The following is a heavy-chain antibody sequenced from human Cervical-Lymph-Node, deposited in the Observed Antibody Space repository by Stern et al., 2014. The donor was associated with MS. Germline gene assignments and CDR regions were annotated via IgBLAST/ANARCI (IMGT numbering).Heavy chain of an antibody. D-gene: IGHD3/OR15-3a*01. Sequence: QLQLQESGPGLVKPSQTLSLTCTVSGGSISSGDYYWSWIRQPPWKGLEWIGYIYSSGSTYYNPSLKSRVTISVDTSKNQFSLKLSSVTAADTAVYYCAREGPRTGTLVYWGQGTLVTVSS. CDR2: IYSSGST. J-gene: IGHJ4*02. CDR1: GGSISSGDYY. V-gene: IGHV4-30-4*01. CDR3: AREGPRTGTLVY.